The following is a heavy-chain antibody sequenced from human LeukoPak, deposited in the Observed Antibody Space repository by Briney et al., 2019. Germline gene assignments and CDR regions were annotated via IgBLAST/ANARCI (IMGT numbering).Heavy chain of an antibody. CDR2: IRYDGSNK. CDR1: GFTFSSYG. V-gene: IGHV3-30*02. J-gene: IGHJ3*02. CDR3: AKTGGRSGDWHHAFDI. Sequence: GGSLRLSCAASGFTFSSYGMHWVRQAPGKGLEWVAFIRYDGSNKYYADSVKGRFTISRDNSKNTLYLQMNSLRAEDTAVYYCAKTGGRSGDWHHAFDIWGQGTMVTVSS. D-gene: IGHD2-21*02.